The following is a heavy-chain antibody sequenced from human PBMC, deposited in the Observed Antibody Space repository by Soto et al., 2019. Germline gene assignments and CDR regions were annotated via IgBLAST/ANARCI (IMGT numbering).Heavy chain of an antibody. D-gene: IGHD5-18*01. Sequence: ASVKVSCKVSGYTLTELSMHWVRQAPGKGLEWKGGFDPEDGETIYAQKFQGRVTMTEDTSTDTAYMELSSLRSEDTAVYYCATGLDTAMVTRYYYYGMDVWGQGTTVTVSS. CDR2: FDPEDGET. V-gene: IGHV1-24*01. CDR1: GYTLTELS. CDR3: ATGLDTAMVTRYYYYGMDV. J-gene: IGHJ6*02.